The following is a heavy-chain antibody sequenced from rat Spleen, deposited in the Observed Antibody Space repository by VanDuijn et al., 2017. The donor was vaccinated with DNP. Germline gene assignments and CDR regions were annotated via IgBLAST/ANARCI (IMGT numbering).Heavy chain of an antibody. J-gene: IGHJ2*01. V-gene: IGHV5-25*01. CDR2: ITSTGSYT. CDR3: ARWYNSGYYFDY. CDR1: GFTFSNSD. D-gene: IGHD4-3*01. Sequence: EVQLVESGGGLVQPGRSMKLSCAASGFTFSNSDMAWVRQAPTKGLEWVASITSTGSYTYYRDSVKGRFTFSRDDAKSTLYLQMDSLRSEDTATYYCARWYNSGYYFDYWGQGVMVTVSS.